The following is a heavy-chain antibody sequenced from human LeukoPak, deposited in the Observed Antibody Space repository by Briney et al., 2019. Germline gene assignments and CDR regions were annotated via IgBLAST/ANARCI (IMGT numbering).Heavy chain of an antibody. Sequence: GGSLRLSCAASGFAFSIFAMHWVRQAPGKGLEWVAVVSYEGTIKYYSDSAKGRFTISRDNSNSLISLQMDNLTTEDTAVYYCAREKFDSWGQGTLVIVSP. V-gene: IGHV3-30*14. CDR1: GFAFSIFA. CDR3: AREKFDS. J-gene: IGHJ5*01. CDR2: VSYEGTIK.